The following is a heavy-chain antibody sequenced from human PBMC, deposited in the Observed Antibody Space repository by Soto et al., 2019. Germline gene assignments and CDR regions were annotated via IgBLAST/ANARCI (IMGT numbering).Heavy chain of an antibody. D-gene: IGHD3-3*01. V-gene: IGHV1-18*01. J-gene: IGHJ4*02. CDR2: ISAYTXNT. Sequence: ASVHVSWRASGHPLTSYGIIWLRQAPGQGTQWMGWISAYTXNTNYAQKLQGGVTMTTDISTSTAYMELTSLRSDDTAVYYCAGCRLEWLLEFDYGGQGALVTVSS. CDR3: AGCRLEWLLEFDY. CDR1: GHPLTSYG.